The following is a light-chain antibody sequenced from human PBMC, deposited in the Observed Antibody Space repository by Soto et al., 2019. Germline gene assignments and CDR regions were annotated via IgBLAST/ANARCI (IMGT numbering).Light chain of an antibody. V-gene: IGKV3-20*01. CDR2: AAS. J-gene: IGKJ5*01. Sequence: IVLTQSPGTLCLYPSERVSLSCRSSQRISNSYLAWYQQRPGQAPRLXMYAASTRATGIPARFSGSGSETEFTLTISSLQPDDFATYYCHHYNSYPITFGQGTRLENK. CDR3: HHYNSYPIT. CDR1: QRISNSY.